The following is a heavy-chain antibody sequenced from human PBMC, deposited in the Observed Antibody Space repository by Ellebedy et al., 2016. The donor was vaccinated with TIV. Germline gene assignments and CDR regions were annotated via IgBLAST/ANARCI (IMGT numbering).Heavy chain of an antibody. D-gene: IGHD2-21*01. J-gene: IGHJ2*01. CDR2: TIPMFGTA. CDR1: GGSFTTYA. V-gene: IGHV1-69*13. CDR3: AGDRTPNCRNWYFDL. Sequence: AASVTVSCKASGGSFTTYAISWGRQAPGQRLEWLGGTIPMFGTATFAQRFQGRVTITADESRSTAYMELSSLRSEDTAVYYCAGDRTPNCRNWYFDLWGRGTLAPVSS.